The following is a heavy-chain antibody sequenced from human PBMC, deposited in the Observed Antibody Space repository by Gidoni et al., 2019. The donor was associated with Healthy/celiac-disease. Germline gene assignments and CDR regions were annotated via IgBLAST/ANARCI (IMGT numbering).Heavy chain of an antibody. V-gene: IGHV3-48*01. J-gene: IGHJ6*02. CDR2: ISSSSSTI. D-gene: IGHD1-26*01. CDR1: GFHFSSYS. Sequence: EVQLVEAGGGLVQPGGSLRLSCADSGFHFSSYSMNWVRQAPGKGLEWVSYISSSSSTIYYADSVKGRFTISRDNAKNSLYLQMNSLRAEDTAVYYCARDRFGIVHYYGMDVWGQGTTVTVSS. CDR3: ARDRFGIVHYYGMDV.